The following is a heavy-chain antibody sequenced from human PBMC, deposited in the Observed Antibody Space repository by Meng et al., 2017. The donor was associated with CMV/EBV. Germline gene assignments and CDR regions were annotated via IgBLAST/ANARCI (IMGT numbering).Heavy chain of an antibody. CDR1: GGSISSSSYY. V-gene: IGHV4-39*07. J-gene: IGHJ6*02. CDR3: ARDSTAYWYYYYYYGMDV. CDR2: IYYSGST. Sequence: SETLSLTCTVSGGSISSSSYYWGWIRQPPGKGLEWIGSIYYSGSTYYNPSLKSRVTISVDTSKNQFSLKLSSVTAADTAVYYCARDSTAYWYYYYYYGMDVWGQGTTVPSP. D-gene: IGHD2-8*02.